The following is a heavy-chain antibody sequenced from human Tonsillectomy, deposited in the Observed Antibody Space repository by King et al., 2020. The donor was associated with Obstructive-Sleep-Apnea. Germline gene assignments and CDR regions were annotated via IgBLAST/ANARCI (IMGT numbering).Heavy chain of an antibody. Sequence: VQLVESGGGLVQPGGSLRLSCAASGLSVRANYMTWVRQAPGKGLEWVSLIYGGESVYYADFVKCRFTISRHNSNNPVYLQINNLRTEDTAGYYCAGGLVGDDFWSGYHGFDIWGQGTLVTVSS. CDR2: IYGGESV. CDR1: GLSVRANY. CDR3: AGGLVGDDFWSGYHGFDI. V-gene: IGHV3-53*04. D-gene: IGHD3-3*01. J-gene: IGHJ3*02.